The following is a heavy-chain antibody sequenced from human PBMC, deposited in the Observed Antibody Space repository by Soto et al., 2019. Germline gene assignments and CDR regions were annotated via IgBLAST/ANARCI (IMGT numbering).Heavy chain of an antibody. J-gene: IGHJ4*02. CDR1: GGSFSGYY. CDR2: INHSGST. V-gene: IGHV4-34*01. Sequence: QVQLQQWGAGLLKPSETLSLTCAVYGGSFSGYYWSWIRQPPGKGLEWIGEINHSGSTNYNPSLKSRVTISVDTSKNQFSLKLSSVTAADTAVYYCAREGSFGLSGCWGQGTLVTVSS. D-gene: IGHD3-10*01. CDR3: AREGSFGLSGC.